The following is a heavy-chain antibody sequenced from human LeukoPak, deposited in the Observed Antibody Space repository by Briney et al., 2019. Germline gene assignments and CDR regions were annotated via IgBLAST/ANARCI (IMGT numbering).Heavy chain of an antibody. D-gene: IGHD1-26*01. J-gene: IGHJ5*02. CDR3: ARGYSGSCLDP. Sequence: PSETLSLTCTVAAGSISNYHWSWIRQPPGKGLEWIGCIFYSGRTYYNPSLKSRVTISVDTSKNQFSLRLSSVTAADTAVYYCARGYSGSCLDPWGQGTLVTVSS. CDR2: IFYSGRT. V-gene: IGHV4-59*08. CDR1: AGSISNYH.